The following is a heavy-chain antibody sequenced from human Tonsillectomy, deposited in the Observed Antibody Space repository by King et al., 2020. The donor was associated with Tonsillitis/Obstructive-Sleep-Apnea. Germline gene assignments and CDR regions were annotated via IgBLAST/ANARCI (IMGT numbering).Heavy chain of an antibody. CDR2: ISYDGSIK. CDR3: AKDSLQSYYFDY. V-gene: IGHV3-30*18. J-gene: IGHJ4*02. Sequence: VQLVESGGGVVQPGKSLRLSCAASGFTFSNYGIHWVRQAPGTGLEWVAVISYDGSIKYYADSVKGRFTISRDNSKNTLYLQMNSLRAEDTAVYYCAKDSLQSYYFDYWGQGTLVTVSS. D-gene: IGHD5-24*01. CDR1: GFTFSNYG.